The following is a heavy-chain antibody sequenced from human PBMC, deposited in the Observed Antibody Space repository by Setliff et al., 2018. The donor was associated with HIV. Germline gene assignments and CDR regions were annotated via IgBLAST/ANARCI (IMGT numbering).Heavy chain of an antibody. Sequence: GGSLRLSCAASGFTFSSCAMHWVRQAPGKGLEWVAVISYDGSNKYYADSVKGRLTISSDNSKNTLYLQMNSRRAEDTAVYYCARSRAAGFDYWGQGTLVTVSS. CDR1: GFTFSSCA. CDR2: ISYDGSNK. V-gene: IGHV3-30*04. D-gene: IGHD6-13*01. J-gene: IGHJ4*02. CDR3: ARSRAAGFDY.